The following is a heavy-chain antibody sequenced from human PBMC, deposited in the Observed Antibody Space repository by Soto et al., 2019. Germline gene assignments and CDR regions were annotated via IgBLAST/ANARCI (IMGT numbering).Heavy chain of an antibody. CDR3: ARGRYYDFWSGYLSYYYGMDV. V-gene: IGHV4-34*01. J-gene: IGHJ6*02. Sequence: SETLSLTCAVYGGSFSGYYWSWIRQPPGKGLEWIGEINHSGSTNYNPSLKSRVTISVDTSKNQFSLKLSSVTAADTAVYYCARGRYYDFWSGYLSYYYGMDVWGQGTTVTVSS. D-gene: IGHD3-3*01. CDR2: INHSGST. CDR1: GGSFSGYY.